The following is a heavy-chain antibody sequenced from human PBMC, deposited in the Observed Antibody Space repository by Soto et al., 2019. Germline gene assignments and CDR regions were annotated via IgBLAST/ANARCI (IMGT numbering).Heavy chain of an antibody. J-gene: IGHJ6*02. CDR2: SSAYNGNR. Sequence: GXSXKVSYKASGYTXSSYGSRWVRQAPGQGLEWIGWSSAYNGNRNYAQKRQGRVTITTYTSTSTAYIELRSLKTDDPAVHYCASDIVVITSFCMAVWGQGTTGPVSS. CDR3: ASDIVVITSFCMAV. V-gene: IGHV1-18*01. D-gene: IGHD3-22*01. CDR1: GYTXSSYG.